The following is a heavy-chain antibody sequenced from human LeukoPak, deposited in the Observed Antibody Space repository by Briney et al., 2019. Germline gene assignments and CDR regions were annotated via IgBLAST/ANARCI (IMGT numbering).Heavy chain of an antibody. V-gene: IGHV3-33*06. D-gene: IGHD6-19*01. CDR1: GFTFSSYS. CDR2: IWYDGSNK. CDR3: AKGYSSGWYYFDY. J-gene: IGHJ4*02. Sequence: GGSLRLSCAASGFTFSSYSMNWVRQAPGKGLEWVAVIWYDGSNKYYADSVKGRFTISRDNSKNTLYLQMNSLRAEDTAEYYCAKGYSSGWYYFDYWGQGTLVTVSS.